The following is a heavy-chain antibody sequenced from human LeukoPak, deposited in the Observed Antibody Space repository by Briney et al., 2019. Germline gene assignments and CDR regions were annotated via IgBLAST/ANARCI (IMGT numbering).Heavy chain of an antibody. CDR1: GGSFSGYY. J-gene: IGHJ4*02. CDR2: INHSGST. V-gene: IGHV4-34*01. D-gene: IGHD3-16*02. Sequence: SETLFLTCAVYGGSFSGYYWSWIRQPPGKGLEWIGEINHSGSTNYNPSLKSRVTISVDTSKNQFSLKLSSVTAADTAVYYCARRPNGDYAWGSYRYRVYSDYWGQGTLVTVSS. CDR3: ARRPNGDYAWGSYRYRVYSDY.